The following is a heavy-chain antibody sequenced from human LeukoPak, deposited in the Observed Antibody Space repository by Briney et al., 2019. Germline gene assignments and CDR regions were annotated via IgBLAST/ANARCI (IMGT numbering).Heavy chain of an antibody. J-gene: IGHJ6*02. D-gene: IGHD1-26*01. Sequence: GGSLRLSCAASGFTFNDYGMHWVRQAPGKGLEWVSLISGDGFSTYYADSVKGRFSISRDNSKNTLYLQVSSLRVEDTALYYCAKAISEWEQLRGYLYFYGMDVWGQGITVTVSS. V-gene: IGHV3-43*02. CDR2: ISGDGFST. CDR1: GFTFNDYG. CDR3: AKAISEWEQLRGYLYFYGMDV.